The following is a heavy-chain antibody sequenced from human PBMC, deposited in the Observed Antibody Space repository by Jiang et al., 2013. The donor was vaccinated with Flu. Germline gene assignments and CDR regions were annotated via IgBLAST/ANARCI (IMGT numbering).Heavy chain of an antibody. CDR3: ASQRSGYSSSWYNH. Sequence: PGLVKPSETLSLTCTVSGGSISSSSYYWGWIRQPPGKGLEWIGSIYYSGSTYYNPSLKSRVTISVDTSKNQFSLKLSSVTAADTAVYYCASQRSGYSSSWYNHWGRGTLVTVSS. J-gene: IGHJ1*01. V-gene: IGHV4-39*01. CDR1: GGSISSSSYY. CDR2: IYYSGST. D-gene: IGHD6-13*01.